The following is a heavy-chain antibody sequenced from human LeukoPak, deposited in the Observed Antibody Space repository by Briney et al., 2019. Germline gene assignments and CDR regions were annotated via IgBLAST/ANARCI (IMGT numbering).Heavy chain of an antibody. V-gene: IGHV1-8*03. J-gene: IGHJ4*02. D-gene: IGHD3-10*01. CDR3: ARVITMVRGARRGLDFAY. CDR2: MNPNSGNT. Sequence: GASVKVSCKASGYTFTGYYMHWVRQAPGQGLEWMGWMNPNSGNTGYAQKFQGRVTITRNTSISTAYMELSSLRSEDTAVYYCARVITMVRGARRGLDFAYWGQGTLVTVSS. CDR1: GYTFTGYY.